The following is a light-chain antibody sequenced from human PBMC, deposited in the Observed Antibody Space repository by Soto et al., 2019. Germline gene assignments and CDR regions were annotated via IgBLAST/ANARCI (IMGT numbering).Light chain of an antibody. Sequence: EIVLTQSPGTLSLSPGERATLSCRASQSVSCSYLAWYQQKPGQAPRLLIYGASSRATGIPDRFSGSGSGTDFTLTISRLEPEGFAVYYCQQYGSSPLTFGVGTKVEIK. V-gene: IGKV3-20*01. CDR3: QQYGSSPLT. J-gene: IGKJ4*01. CDR2: GAS. CDR1: QSVSCSY.